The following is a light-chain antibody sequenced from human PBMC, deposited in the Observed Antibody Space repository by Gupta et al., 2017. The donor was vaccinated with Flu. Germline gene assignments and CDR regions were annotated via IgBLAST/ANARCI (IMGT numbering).Light chain of an antibody. J-gene: IGLJ3*02. V-gene: IGLV10-54*04. Sequence: TATITATGNSTNVGNQGAPWQQQPQVPPPKLLSYRNNNRPSGIAERFSASRSGNTASLTITGLQPDDEADYYCSAWDSSLSIWVFGGGTKLTVL. CDR2: RNN. CDR3: SAWDSSLSIWV. CDR1: STNVGNQG.